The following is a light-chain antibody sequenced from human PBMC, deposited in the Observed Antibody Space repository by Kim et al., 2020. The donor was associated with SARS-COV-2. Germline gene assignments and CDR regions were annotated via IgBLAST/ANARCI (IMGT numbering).Light chain of an antibody. V-gene: IGKV3-15*01. CDR1: QSVSSN. Sequence: EIVMTQSPATLSVSPGERATLSCRASQSVSSNLAVYQQKPGQAPRLLIYGASTRATGIPARFSCSGSGTEFTLTISSLQSEDFAVYYCQQYNNWPPNTFGQGTKLEI. CDR3: QQYNNWPPNT. J-gene: IGKJ2*01. CDR2: GAS.